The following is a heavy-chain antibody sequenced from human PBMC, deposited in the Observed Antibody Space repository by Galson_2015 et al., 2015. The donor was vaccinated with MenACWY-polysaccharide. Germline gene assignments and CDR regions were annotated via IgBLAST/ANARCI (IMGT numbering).Heavy chain of an antibody. D-gene: IGHD3-10*02. CDR1: GLTFRSSG. CDR3: AREGSRIVFHAFDT. V-gene: IGHV3-33*01. J-gene: IGHJ3*02. CDR2: IQYDAVYK. Sequence: SLRLSCAASGLTFRSSGMHWVRQAPGKGLEWVAVIQYDAVYKQYLDSVKGRFSVSRDNSKSTLYLEMNNLRAEDTALYYCAREGSRIVFHAFDTWGQGTMVIVSS.